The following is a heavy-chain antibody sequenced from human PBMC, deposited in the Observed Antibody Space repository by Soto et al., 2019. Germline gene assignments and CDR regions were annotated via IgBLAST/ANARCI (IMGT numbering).Heavy chain of an antibody. D-gene: IGHD4-17*01. Sequence: EVQLVESGGGLVQPGESLKLSCAVSGFTFSGSAMHWVRQASGKGLEWVGRIRSKANNYATAYAASVKGRFTISRDDSKNTAYMQMNSLKSEDTAVYYCSRGYGAYVRAYWGKGTLVTVSS. V-gene: IGHV3-73*01. CDR2: IRSKANNYAT. CDR3: SRGYGAYVRAY. J-gene: IGHJ4*02. CDR1: GFTFSGSA.